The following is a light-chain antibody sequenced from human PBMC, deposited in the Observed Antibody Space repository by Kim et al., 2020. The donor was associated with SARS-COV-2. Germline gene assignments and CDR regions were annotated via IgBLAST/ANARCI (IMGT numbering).Light chain of an antibody. CDR1: SSRIVAGYD. J-gene: IGLJ3*02. V-gene: IGLV1-40*01. Sequence: QRVTSSCTGSSSRIVAGYDVPWYQQLPGTAPKLLIYGDSNRPSGVPDRFSGSKSGTSASLAITGLQAEDEADYYCQSYDSSLSGWVFGGGTQLTVL. CDR3: QSYDSSLSGWV. CDR2: GDS.